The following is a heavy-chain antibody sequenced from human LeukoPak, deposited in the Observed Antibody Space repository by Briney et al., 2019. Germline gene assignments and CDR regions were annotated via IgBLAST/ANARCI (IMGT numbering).Heavy chain of an antibody. CDR3: ARDLRVVITGSFDS. CDR1: GFSFDDYG. V-gene: IGHV3-20*04. J-gene: IGHJ4*02. Sequence: GGSLRLSCAASGFSFDDYGLTWVRQAPGKGLEWVSGINWNGDSTDYANSVKGRFTISRDNAKNSLYLQMNSLRAEDTALYYCARDLRVVITGSFDSWGQGTLVTVSS. CDR2: INWNGDST. D-gene: IGHD3-22*01.